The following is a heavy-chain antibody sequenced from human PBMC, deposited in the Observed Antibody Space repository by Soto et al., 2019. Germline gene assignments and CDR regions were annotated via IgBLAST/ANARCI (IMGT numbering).Heavy chain of an antibody. CDR3: ARGSSRYSSGWYFPTDYYYYGMDV. Sequence: GASVTVSWKGSGGTFSSYAISWVRQAPGQGLEWMGGIIPIFGTANYAQKFQGRVTITADESTSTAYMELSSLRSEDTAVYYCARGSSRYSSGWYFPTDYYYYGMDVWGQGTTVTVSS. CDR2: IIPIFGTA. D-gene: IGHD6-19*01. CDR1: GGTFSSYA. V-gene: IGHV1-69*13. J-gene: IGHJ6*02.